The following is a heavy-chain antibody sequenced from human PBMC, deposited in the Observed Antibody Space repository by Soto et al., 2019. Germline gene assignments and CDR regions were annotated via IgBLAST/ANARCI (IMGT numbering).Heavy chain of an antibody. CDR2: IFYTGST. J-gene: IGHJ4*02. CDR3: ARVGSSGWYPAY. V-gene: IGHV4-59*11. D-gene: IGHD6-19*01. CDR1: GGSISGHY. Sequence: ETLSLTCTVSGGSISGHYWIWIRQSPGKGLEWIGYIFYTGSTNYNPSLKSRVTLSADTSKNQFSLRMTSVTAEDTAVYYCARVGSSGWYPAYWGQGNLVTVT.